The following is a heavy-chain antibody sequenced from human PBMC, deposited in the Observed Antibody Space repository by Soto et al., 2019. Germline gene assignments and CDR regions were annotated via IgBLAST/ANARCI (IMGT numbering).Heavy chain of an antibody. CDR1: GASISSSSHY. CDR3: ASPLGYSSSWDYEQGGYYYYGMDV. Sequence: SETLSLTCTVSGASISSSSHYWGWIRQPPGKGLEWIGTIYYPGSTYYNPSLKSRVTISVDTSRFQFSLNLTSVTAADTAVYYCASPLGYSSSWDYEQGGYYYYGMDVWGQGTTVTVSS. D-gene: IGHD6-13*01. J-gene: IGHJ6*02. V-gene: IGHV4-39*01. CDR2: IYYPGST.